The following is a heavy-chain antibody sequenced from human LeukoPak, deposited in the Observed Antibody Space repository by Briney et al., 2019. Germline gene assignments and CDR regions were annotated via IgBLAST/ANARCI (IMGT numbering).Heavy chain of an antibody. V-gene: IGHV3-33*01. CDR2: IWYDGSNK. Sequence: GGSLRLSCAASGFTFSSYGMHWVRQAPGKGLEWVAVIWYDGSNKYYADSVKGRFTISRDNSKNTLYLQMNSLRAEDTAVYYCARANSLGNYDHGPRYYYYGMDVWGQGTTVTVSS. CDR1: GFTFSSYG. CDR3: ARANSLGNYDHGPRYYYYGMDV. J-gene: IGHJ6*02. D-gene: IGHD3-3*01.